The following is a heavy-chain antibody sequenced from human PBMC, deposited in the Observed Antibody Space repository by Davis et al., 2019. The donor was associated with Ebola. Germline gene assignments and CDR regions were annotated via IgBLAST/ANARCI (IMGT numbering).Heavy chain of an antibody. CDR2: ISYDGIYK. D-gene: IGHD3-3*01. CDR3: AKDWALRFLEYLPGDI. V-gene: IGHV3-30*18. Sequence: PGGSLRLSCAASGFSFSTYGMHWVRQAPGKGLEWVAVISYDGIYKYYADSVKGRFTISRDNSNNTLYLQMNSLRAEDTAVYYCAKDWALRFLEYLPGDIWGQGTVVTVSS. CDR1: GFSFSTYG. J-gene: IGHJ3*02.